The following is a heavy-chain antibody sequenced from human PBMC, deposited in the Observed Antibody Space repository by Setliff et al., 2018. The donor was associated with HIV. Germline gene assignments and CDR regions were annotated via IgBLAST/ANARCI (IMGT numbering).Heavy chain of an antibody. CDR2: IDWEDDK. CDR3: ARRSYGEVFDY. Sequence: SGPTLVNPTQTLTLTCTFSGFSLTTSGMRVTWIRQPPGKALEWLARIDWEDDKFYSTSLKSRLTITKDTSKNQVVLTMTNMDPVDTATYYCARRSYGEVFDYWGQGTLVTVSS. CDR1: GFSLTTSGMR. J-gene: IGHJ4*02. V-gene: IGHV2-70*04. D-gene: IGHD5-18*01.